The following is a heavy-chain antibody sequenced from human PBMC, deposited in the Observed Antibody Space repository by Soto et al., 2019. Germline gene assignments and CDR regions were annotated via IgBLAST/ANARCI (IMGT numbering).Heavy chain of an antibody. CDR3: AKDEAVVVPAAIDWFDP. CDR1: GGSISSGGYY. D-gene: IGHD2-2*01. Sequence: SETLSLTCTVSGGSISSGGYYWSWIRQHPGKGLEWIGYIYYSGSTYYNPSLKSRVTISVDTSKNQFSLKLSSVTAADTAVYYCAKDEAVVVPAAIDWFDPWGQGTLVTVSS. CDR2: IYYSGST. V-gene: IGHV4-31*03. J-gene: IGHJ5*02.